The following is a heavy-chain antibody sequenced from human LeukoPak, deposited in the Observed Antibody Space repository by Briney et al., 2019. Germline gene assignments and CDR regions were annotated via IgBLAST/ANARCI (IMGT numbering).Heavy chain of an antibody. V-gene: IGHV4-34*01. CDR3: ASDGIAARPYGMDV. Sequence: TSSETLSLTCAVYGGSFSGYYWSWIRQPPGKGLEWIGEINHSGSTNCNPSLKSRVTISVDTSKNQFSLKLSSVTAADTAVYYCASDGIAARPYGMDVWGQGTTVTVSS. CDR1: GGSFSGYY. D-gene: IGHD6-6*01. CDR2: INHSGST. J-gene: IGHJ6*02.